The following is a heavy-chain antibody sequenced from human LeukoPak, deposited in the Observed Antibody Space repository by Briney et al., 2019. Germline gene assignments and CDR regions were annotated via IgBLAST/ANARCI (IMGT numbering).Heavy chain of an antibody. CDR2: ISSSSSTI. D-gene: IGHD6-13*01. Sequence: GGSLRLSCAASGFTFSSYSMNWVRQAPGKGLEWVSYISSSSSTIYYADSVKGRFTISRDNPKNTLYLQMNSLRAEDTAVYYCAKDRGSSSWYGCYFDYWGQGTLVTVSS. CDR3: AKDRGSSSWYGCYFDY. CDR1: GFTFSSYS. J-gene: IGHJ4*02. V-gene: IGHV3-48*01.